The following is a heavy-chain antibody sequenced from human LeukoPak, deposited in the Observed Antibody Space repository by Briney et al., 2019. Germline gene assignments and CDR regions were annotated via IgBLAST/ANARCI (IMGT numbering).Heavy chain of an antibody. Sequence: SETLSLTCTVSGGSISNGDYYWSWIRQPPGKGLEWIGYIYYSGRTYYNPSLKSRVTISVDTSKNQFSLKLSSVTAADTAVYYCARATDVYSFDYWGQGTLVTVSS. J-gene: IGHJ4*02. V-gene: IGHV4-30-4*01. CDR3: ARATDVYSFDY. CDR1: GGSISNGDYY. CDR2: IYYSGRT.